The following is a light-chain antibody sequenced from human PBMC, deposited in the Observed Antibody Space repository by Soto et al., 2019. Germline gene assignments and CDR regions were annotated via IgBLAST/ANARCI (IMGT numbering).Light chain of an antibody. V-gene: IGKV3-20*01. Sequence: ETVLTQSPATLSLSPGEGTTLSCRASESVASLAWYQQKPGQAPRLLIYGASTRATGIPDRFRGSGSGTDFTLTISRLEPEDFAVYYCQYYGGSPRTFGRGTKVEIK. J-gene: IGKJ1*01. CDR2: GAS. CDR3: QYYGGSPRT. CDR1: ESVAS.